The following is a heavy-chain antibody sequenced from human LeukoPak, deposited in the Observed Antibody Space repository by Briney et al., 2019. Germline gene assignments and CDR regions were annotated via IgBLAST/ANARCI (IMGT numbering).Heavy chain of an antibody. V-gene: IGHV4-34*01. CDR3: ARSRVTPLWYFDY. J-gene: IGHJ4*02. CDR1: GGSFSGYY. Sequence: SETLSLTCAVYGGSFSGYYWSWIRQPPGKGLEWIGEINHSGSTNYNPSLKSRVTISVDTSKNQFSLKPSSVTAADTAVYYCARSRVTPLWYFDYWGQGTLVTVSS. CDR2: INHSGST. D-gene: IGHD2-21*02.